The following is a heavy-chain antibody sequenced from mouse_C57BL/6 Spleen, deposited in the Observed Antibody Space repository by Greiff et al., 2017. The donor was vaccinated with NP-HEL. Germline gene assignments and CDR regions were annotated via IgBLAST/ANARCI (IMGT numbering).Heavy chain of an antibody. D-gene: IGHD2-5*01. Sequence: VQLQQSGAELVRPGASVTLSCKASGYTFTDYEMHWVKQTPVHGLEWIGAIDPETGGTAYNQKFKGKAILTADKSSSTAYMELRSLTSEDSAVYYCTTYYSNLYYFDYWGQGTTLTVSS. V-gene: IGHV1-15*01. J-gene: IGHJ2*01. CDR3: TTYYSNLYYFDY. CDR2: IDPETGGT. CDR1: GYTFTDYE.